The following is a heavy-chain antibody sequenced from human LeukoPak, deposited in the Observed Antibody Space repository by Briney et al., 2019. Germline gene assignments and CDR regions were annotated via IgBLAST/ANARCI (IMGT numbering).Heavy chain of an antibody. Sequence: PSETLSLTCTVSGGSISSSDYYWGWIRQPPGKELEWIGSIYYAGRTFYNPSLKSRVTISVDTSKNQFSLKLSSVTAADTAVHHCAQMTAAGPRYWGQGTLVTVSS. CDR1: GGSISSSDYY. D-gene: IGHD6-13*01. CDR2: IYYAGRT. CDR3: AQMTAAGPRY. J-gene: IGHJ4*02. V-gene: IGHV4-39*01.